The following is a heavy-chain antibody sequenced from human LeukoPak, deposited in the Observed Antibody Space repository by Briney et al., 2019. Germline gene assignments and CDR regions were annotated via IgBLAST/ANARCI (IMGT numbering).Heavy chain of an antibody. CDR3: AKWKLVPTTLYHFDY. Sequence: PGGSLRLSCAASGFTFNTYAMSWVRQAPGKGLEWVSGISASGSSTYYADSVKGRFTVSRDNSKNTLYLQMNSLRAEDTAVYFCAKWKLVPTTLYHFDYWGQGTLVTVS. V-gene: IGHV3-23*01. CDR1: GFTFNTYA. J-gene: IGHJ4*02. D-gene: IGHD2-2*01. CDR2: ISASGSST.